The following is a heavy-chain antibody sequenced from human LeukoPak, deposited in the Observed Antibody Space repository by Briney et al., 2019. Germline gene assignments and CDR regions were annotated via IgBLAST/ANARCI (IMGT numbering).Heavy chain of an antibody. CDR2: IYPGDSDT. V-gene: IGHV5-51*01. CDR3: ARQVTTAAPIDY. CDR1: GYSFTTYW. D-gene: IGHD1-1*01. J-gene: IGHJ4*02. Sequence: GESLKISCRGSGYSFTTYWIGWVRQMPGKGLEWMGIIYPGDSDTRYSPSFQGQVTISADKSISTAYLQWSSLKASDTAIYYCARQVTTAAPIDYWGQGTLVTVSS.